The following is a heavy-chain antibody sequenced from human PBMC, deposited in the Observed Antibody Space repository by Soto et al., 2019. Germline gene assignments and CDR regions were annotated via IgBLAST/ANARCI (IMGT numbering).Heavy chain of an antibody. J-gene: IGHJ5*02. CDR3: ARVVPGAEAWFGP. D-gene: IGHD2-2*01. CDR1: GYTFSNYG. CDR2: ISLYSDGT. Sequence: ASVKVSCKTSGYTFSNYGITWVRQAPGQPLEWLGWISLYSDGTNYAQKFQGRVSMTTDTSTTTAYMELRSLRSDNTAVYYCARVVPGAEAWFGPWGQGTLVTVSS. V-gene: IGHV1-18*01.